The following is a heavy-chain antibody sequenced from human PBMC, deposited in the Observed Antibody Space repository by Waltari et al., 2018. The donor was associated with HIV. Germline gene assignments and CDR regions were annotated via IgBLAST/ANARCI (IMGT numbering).Heavy chain of an antibody. V-gene: IGHV4-39*07. D-gene: IGHD2-2*01. CDR3: ARDGLGVPAARRYWFDP. Sequence: QLQLQESGPGLVKPSETLSLTCTVSGGSISSSSYYWGWIRQPPGKGLGWTGCIYYSGSTYYNPSLKSRVTISVDTSKNQFSLKLSSVTAADTAVYYCARDGLGVPAARRYWFDPWGQGTLVTVSS. CDR1: GGSISSSSYY. J-gene: IGHJ5*02. CDR2: IYYSGST.